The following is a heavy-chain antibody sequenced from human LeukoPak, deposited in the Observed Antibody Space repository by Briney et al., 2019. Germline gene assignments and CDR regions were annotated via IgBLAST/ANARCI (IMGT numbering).Heavy chain of an antibody. J-gene: IGHJ4*02. D-gene: IGHD2-15*01. CDR3: AKDQRAVRDIVVVVAATYFDY. CDR2: ISGVGGST. V-gene: IGHV3-23*01. Sequence: GGSLRLSCAASGFTFSSYAMSWVRQAPGKGLEWVSAISGVGGSTYYADSVKGRFTISRDNSKNTLYLQMNSLRAEDTAVYYCAKDQRAVRDIVVVVAATYFDYWGEGTLVTVSS. CDR1: GFTFSSYA.